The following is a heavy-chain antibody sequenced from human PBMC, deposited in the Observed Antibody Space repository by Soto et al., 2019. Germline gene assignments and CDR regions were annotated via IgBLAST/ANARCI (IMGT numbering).Heavy chain of an antibody. V-gene: IGHV2-5*02. D-gene: IGHD3-10*01. Sequence: QITLKESGPTLVKPTQTLTLTCTFSGFSLSTSGVAVGWIRQPPGKALEWLSVIYWDDDNRSSPSLRNRLTSTKDTSKNQVVLTMTNLDPVDTAKYYCAHRDRASGGLFDHWGQGILVTVSS. CDR1: GFSLSTSGVA. CDR2: IYWDDDN. CDR3: AHRDRASGGLFDH. J-gene: IGHJ4*02.